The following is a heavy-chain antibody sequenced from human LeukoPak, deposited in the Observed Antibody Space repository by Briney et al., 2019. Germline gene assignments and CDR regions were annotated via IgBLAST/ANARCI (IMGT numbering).Heavy chain of an antibody. D-gene: IGHD4-11*01. CDR1: GFTVSSNY. J-gene: IGHJ4*02. CDR2: IYSGGST. V-gene: IGHV3-66*02. Sequence: GGSLRLSCAASGFTVSSNYMSWVRQAPGKGLEWVSVIYSGGSTYYADSVKGRFTISRDNSKNTLYLQMNSLRAEDTAVYCCARDLVHSAPATVTTNYWGQGTLVTVSS. CDR3: ARDLVHSAPATVTTNY.